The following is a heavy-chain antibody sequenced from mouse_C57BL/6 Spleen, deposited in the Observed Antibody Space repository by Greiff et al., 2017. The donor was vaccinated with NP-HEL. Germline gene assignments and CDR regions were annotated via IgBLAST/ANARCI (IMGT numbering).Heavy chain of an antibody. D-gene: IGHD2-4*01. CDR2: IHPNSGST. CDR3: ARADYDGGHYFDY. V-gene: IGHV1-64*01. J-gene: IGHJ2*01. CDR1: GYTFTSYW. Sequence: QVQLQQPGAELVKPGASVKLSCKASGYTFTSYWMHWVKQRPGQGLEWIGMIHPNSGSTNYNEKFKSKATLTVDKSSSTAYMQLSSLTSEDSAVYYCARADYDGGHYFDYWGQGTTLTVSS.